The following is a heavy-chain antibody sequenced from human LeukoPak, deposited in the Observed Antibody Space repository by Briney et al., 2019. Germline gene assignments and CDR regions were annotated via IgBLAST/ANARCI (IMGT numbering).Heavy chain of an antibody. CDR1: GFTFSNYW. CDR2: MNRNGSEK. CDR3: ARDYGDY. Sequence: PGGSLRLSCAASGFTFSNYWMNWVRQAPGKGLEWVANMNRNGSEKYYVDSVKGRFTISRDNAKNSLYLQMNSLRAGDTAVYYCARDYGDYWGQGTLVTVSS. D-gene: IGHD4-17*01. V-gene: IGHV3-7*01. J-gene: IGHJ4*02.